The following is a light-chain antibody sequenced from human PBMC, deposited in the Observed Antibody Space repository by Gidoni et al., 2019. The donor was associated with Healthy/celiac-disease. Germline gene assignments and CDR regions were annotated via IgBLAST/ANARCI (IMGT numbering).Light chain of an antibody. CDR2: WAS. J-gene: IGKJ2*01. CDR3: QQYYSTPYT. V-gene: IGKV4-1*01. Sequence: DHVMTQSPDSLAVSLGERATINCKSSQSVLYSSNNKNYLAWYQQKPGQPPKLLIYWASTRESGVPDRFSGSGSGTDFTLTISSLQAEDVAVYYCQQYYSTPYTFGQGTKLEIK. CDR1: QSVLYSSNNKNY.